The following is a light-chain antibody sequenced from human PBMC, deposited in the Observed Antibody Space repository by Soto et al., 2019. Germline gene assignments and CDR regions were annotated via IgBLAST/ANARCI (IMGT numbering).Light chain of an antibody. CDR2: GVS. CDR3: SSYTSSSTLENV. V-gene: IGLV2-14*01. Sequence: QSALTQPASVSGSPGQSITISCTGTSSGVGGYNYVSWYQQHPGKAPKLMIYGVSNRPSGVSNRFSGSKSGNTASLTISGLQAEDEADYYCSSYTSSSTLENVFGTGTKVTVL. CDR1: SSGVGGYNY. J-gene: IGLJ1*01.